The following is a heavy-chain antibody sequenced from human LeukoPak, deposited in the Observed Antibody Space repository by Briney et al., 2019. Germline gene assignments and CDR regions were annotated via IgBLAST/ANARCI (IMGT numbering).Heavy chain of an antibody. CDR3: AKGGSEVAAQDIDY. CDR1: GFTFSSYG. Sequence: PGGSLRLSCAASGFTFSSYGMHWFRQAPGKGLEWVAFIRYDGSNKYYADSVKGRFTISRDNSKNTLYLQMNSPRAEDTAVYYCAKGGSEVAAQDIDYWGQGTLVTVSS. D-gene: IGHD2-15*01. J-gene: IGHJ4*02. CDR2: IRYDGSNK. V-gene: IGHV3-30*02.